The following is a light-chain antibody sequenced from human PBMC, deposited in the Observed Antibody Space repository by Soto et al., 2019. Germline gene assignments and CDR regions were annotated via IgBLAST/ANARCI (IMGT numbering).Light chain of an antibody. CDR3: SSYAGSNNYV. CDR1: SSDVGGYNY. CDR2: EVS. Sequence: QSALTQPPSASGSPGQSVAISCTGTSSDVGGYNYVSWYQQHPGKAPKVMIFEVSKRPSGVPDRFSGSKPGNTASLTVSGLQAEDEADYYCSSYAGSNNYVFGTGTKVTVL. J-gene: IGLJ1*01. V-gene: IGLV2-8*01.